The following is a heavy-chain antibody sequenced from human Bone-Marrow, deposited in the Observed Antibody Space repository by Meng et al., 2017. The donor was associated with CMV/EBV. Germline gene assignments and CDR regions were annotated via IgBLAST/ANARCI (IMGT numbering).Heavy chain of an antibody. CDR3: ASCGGDCPKHFKYFQH. J-gene: IGHJ1*01. V-gene: IGHV4-39*07. Sequence: GSLRLSCTVSGGSISSSSYYWGWIRQPPGKGLEWIGSIYYSGSTYYNPSLKSRVTISVDTSKNQFSLKLSSVTAADTAVYYCASCGGDCPKHFKYFQHWGPGNRVTGAS. CDR1: GGSISSSSYY. D-gene: IGHD2-21*01. CDR2: IYYSGST.